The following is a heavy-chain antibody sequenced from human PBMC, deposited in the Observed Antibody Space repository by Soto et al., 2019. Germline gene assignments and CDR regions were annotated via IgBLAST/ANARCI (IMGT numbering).Heavy chain of an antibody. CDR2: ISSSSSYI. V-gene: IGHV3-21*01. D-gene: IGHD3-22*01. CDR3: ASSSYYYDSSAYYNY. J-gene: IGHJ4*02. CDR1: GFTFSSYS. Sequence: TGGSLRLSCAASGFTFSSYSMNWVRQAPGKGLEWVSSISSSSSYIYYADSVKGRFTISRDNAKNSLYLQMNSLRAEDTAVYYCASSSYYYDSSAYYNYWGQGTLVTVSS.